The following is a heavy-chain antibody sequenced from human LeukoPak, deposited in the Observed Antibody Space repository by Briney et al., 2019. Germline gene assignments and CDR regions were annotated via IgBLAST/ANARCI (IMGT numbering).Heavy chain of an antibody. J-gene: IGHJ4*02. D-gene: IGHD2-15*01. CDR3: ARERMGSADY. CDR2: IYYSGST. Sequence: SETLSLTCTVSGGSISSYYWSWIRQPPGKGLEWIGCIYYSGSTNYNPSLKSRVTISVDTSKNQFSLKLSSVTAADTAVYYCARERMGSADYWGQGTLVTVSS. CDR1: GGSISSYY. V-gene: IGHV4-59*12.